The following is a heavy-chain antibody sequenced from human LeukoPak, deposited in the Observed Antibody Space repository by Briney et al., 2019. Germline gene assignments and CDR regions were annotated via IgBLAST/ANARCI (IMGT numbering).Heavy chain of an antibody. CDR3: GRDPNGDYLGAFEF. J-gene: IGHJ3*01. CDR1: GFTFSDYY. Sequence: GGSLRLSCAASGFTFSDYYMSWIRQAPGKGLEWVSASWSGGTNTLYADAVKGRFTISRDNSKNTLYLQMNSLRAEDTAVYYCGRDPNGDYLGAFEFWGHGTMVIVSS. D-gene: IGHD4-17*01. V-gene: IGHV3-23*01. CDR2: SWSGGTNT.